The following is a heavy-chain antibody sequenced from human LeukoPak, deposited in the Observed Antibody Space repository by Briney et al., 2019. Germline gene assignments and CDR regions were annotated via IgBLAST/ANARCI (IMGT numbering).Heavy chain of an antibody. CDR1: GGSISSGSYY. CDR2: IYYSGST. J-gene: IGHJ4*02. Sequence: SETLSLTCTVSGGSISSGSYYWSWIRQPPGKGLEWIGTIYYSGSTYYNPSLKSRVTISVDTSKNQFSLRLSSVTAADTAVYYCARDDLMTISDYWGQGTLVTVSS. D-gene: IGHD4/OR15-4a*01. CDR3: ARDDLMTISDY. V-gene: IGHV4-39*07.